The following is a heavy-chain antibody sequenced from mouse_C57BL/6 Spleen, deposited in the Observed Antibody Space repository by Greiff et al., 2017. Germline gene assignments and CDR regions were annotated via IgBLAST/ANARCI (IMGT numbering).Heavy chain of an antibody. CDR3: AREHGNYFYYYAMDY. D-gene: IGHD2-1*01. J-gene: IGHJ4*01. CDR2: INPNNGGT. V-gene: IGHV1-22*01. CDR1: GYTFTDYN. Sequence: DVQLQESGPELVKPGASVKMSCKASGYTFTDYNMHWVKQSHGKSLEWIGYINPNNGGTSYNQKFKGKATLTVNKSSSTAYMELRSLTSEDSAVYYCAREHGNYFYYYAMDYWGQGTSVTVSS.